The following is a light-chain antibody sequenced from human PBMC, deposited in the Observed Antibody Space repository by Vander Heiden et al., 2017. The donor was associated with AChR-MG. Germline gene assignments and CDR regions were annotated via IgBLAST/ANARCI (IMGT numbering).Light chain of an antibody. CDR3: QQFYNYPLT. CDR1: QDISIS. V-gene: IGKV1D-13*01. J-gene: IGKJ4*01. Sequence: AIQLTQSPSSLSASVGDRVTITCRASQDISISLAWYQQKPGKTPKLLIYDASNLQSGVPARFSGSGSGTDFTLTISSLQPEDFATYYCQQFYNYPLTFGGGTKVEI. CDR2: DAS.